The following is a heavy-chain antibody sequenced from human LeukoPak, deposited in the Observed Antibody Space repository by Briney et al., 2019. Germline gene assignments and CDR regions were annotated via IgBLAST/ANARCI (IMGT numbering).Heavy chain of an antibody. CDR1: GFTFSSNA. V-gene: IGHV3-23*01. Sequence: GGSLRLSCAASGFTFSSNAMSWVRQAPGKGLEWVSATSGSGGTTYYAYSVNGRFTISRDNPKNTLYLKMNSLRAEDTAVYYCAKHVGYCSGGTCYFDYWGQGTLVTVSS. CDR3: AKHVGYCSGGTCYFDY. J-gene: IGHJ4*02. D-gene: IGHD2-15*01. CDR2: TSGSGGTT.